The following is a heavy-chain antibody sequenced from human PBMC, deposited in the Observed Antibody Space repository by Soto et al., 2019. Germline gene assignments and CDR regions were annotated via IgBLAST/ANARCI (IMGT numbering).Heavy chain of an antibody. CDR3: APTGGWYGEKGYYYGMDV. J-gene: IGHJ6*02. D-gene: IGHD3-10*01. CDR1: GGTFSSYA. V-gene: IGHV1-69*01. CDR2: IIPIFGTA. Sequence: QVQLVQSGAEVKKPGSSVKVSCKASGGTFSSYAVSWVRQAPGQGLQWMGGIIPIFGTANYAQKFQGRVTITADSSTSKAYMELSSLRSDDTAVYYWAPTGGWYGEKGYYYGMDVWGQGTTVTVSS.